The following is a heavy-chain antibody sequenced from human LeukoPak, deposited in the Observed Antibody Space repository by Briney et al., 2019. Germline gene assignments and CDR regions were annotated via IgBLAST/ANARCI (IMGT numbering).Heavy chain of an antibody. CDR1: GFIFSSYW. CDR3: ARGRYSSGYVADS. CDR2: IKNDGSST. V-gene: IGHV3-74*01. D-gene: IGHD5-18*01. Sequence: PGGSLRLSCAASGFIFSSYWMHWVRQAPGKGLVWVSRIKNDGSSTTYADSVKGRFSISRDNAKNTLYLQMNSLRAEDTAVYYCARGRYSSGYVADSWGQGTLVTVSP. J-gene: IGHJ5*01.